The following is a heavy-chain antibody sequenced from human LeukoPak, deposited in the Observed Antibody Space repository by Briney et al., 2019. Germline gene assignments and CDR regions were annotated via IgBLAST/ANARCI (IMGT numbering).Heavy chain of an antibody. J-gene: IGHJ4*02. CDR3: ARVRGAYCGGDCYSNDY. Sequence: PGGSLRLSCAASGFTFSSYWMSWVRQAPGKGLEWVANIKQDGSEKYYVDSVKGRFTISGDNAKNSLYLQMNSLRAEDTAVYYCARVRGAYCGGDCYSNDYWGQGTLVTVSS. V-gene: IGHV3-7*01. CDR2: IKQDGSEK. CDR1: GFTFSSYW. D-gene: IGHD2-21*01.